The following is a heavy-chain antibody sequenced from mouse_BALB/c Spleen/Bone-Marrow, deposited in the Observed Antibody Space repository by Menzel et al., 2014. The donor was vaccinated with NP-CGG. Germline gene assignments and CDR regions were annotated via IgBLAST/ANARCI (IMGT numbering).Heavy chain of an antibody. Sequence: LQESGAELVKPGASVKLSSTASGFNIKDTYMHWVKQRPEQGLEWIGRIDPANGNTKYDPKFQGKATITTDTSSNTAYLQLSSLTSEDTAVYYCARWEYYAMDYWGQGTSVTVSS. D-gene: IGHD4-1*01. CDR3: ARWEYYAMDY. CDR2: IDPANGNT. V-gene: IGHV14-3*02. CDR1: GFNIKDTY. J-gene: IGHJ4*01.